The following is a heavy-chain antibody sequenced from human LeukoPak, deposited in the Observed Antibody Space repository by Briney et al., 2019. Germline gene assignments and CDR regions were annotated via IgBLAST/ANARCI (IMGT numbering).Heavy chain of an antibody. CDR1: GFTFSSYA. CDR3: AKGSYFDWLKTPFDY. J-gene: IGHJ4*02. CDR2: ISGSGGST. Sequence: GGSLRLSCAASGFTFSSYAMSWVRQAPGKGLKWVSAISGSGGSTYYADSVKGRFTISRDNSKNTLYLQMNSLRAEDTAVYYCAKGSYFDWLKTPFDYWGQGTLVTVSS. V-gene: IGHV3-23*01. D-gene: IGHD3-9*01.